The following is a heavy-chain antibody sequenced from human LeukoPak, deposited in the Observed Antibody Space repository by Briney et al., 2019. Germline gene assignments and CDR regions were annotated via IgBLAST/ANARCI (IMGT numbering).Heavy chain of an antibody. CDR3: AKTGYCSSTSCATHYYYYGMDV. CDR2: ISSSSSTI. CDR1: GFTFDDYA. J-gene: IGHJ6*02. V-gene: IGHV3-48*01. D-gene: IGHD2-2*01. Sequence: QPGRSLRLSCAASGFTFDDYAMNWVRQAPGKGLEWVSYISSSSSTIYYADSVKGRFTISRDNAKNSLYLQMNSLRAEDTALYYCAKTGYCSSTSCATHYYYYGMDVWGQGTTVTVSS.